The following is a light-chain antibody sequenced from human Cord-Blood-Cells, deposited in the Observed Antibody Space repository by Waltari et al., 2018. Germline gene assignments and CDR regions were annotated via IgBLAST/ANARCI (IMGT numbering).Light chain of an antibody. CDR3: QQYNNWPPWT. CDR1: QSVSSN. V-gene: IGKV3-15*01. Sequence: EIVLTQSPATLSVSLRDRATLSCRASQSVSSNLAWYQQKPGQAPRLLIYGASTRATGIPARFSGSGSGTEFTLTISSLQSEDFAVYYCQQYNNWPPWTFGQGTKVEIK. J-gene: IGKJ1*01. CDR2: GAS.